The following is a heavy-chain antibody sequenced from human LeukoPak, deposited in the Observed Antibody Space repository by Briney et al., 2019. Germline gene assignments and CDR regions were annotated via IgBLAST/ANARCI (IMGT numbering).Heavy chain of an antibody. CDR1: GGSIKTNY. V-gene: IGHV4-59*01. CDR3: AREGDPGSGYNYGNWLDP. J-gene: IGHJ5*02. D-gene: IGHD5-12*01. CDR2: GYYRGST. Sequence: PSETLSLTCTVSGGSIKTNYGSWIRQPPGKGLEWIGYGYYRGSTNYNPSLKSRVTISVDTSKNQFSLKLNSVTTADTAVYYCAREGDPGSGYNYGNWLDPWGQGTLVTVSS.